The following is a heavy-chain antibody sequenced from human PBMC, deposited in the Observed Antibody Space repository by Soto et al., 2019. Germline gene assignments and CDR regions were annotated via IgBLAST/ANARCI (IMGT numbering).Heavy chain of an antibody. CDR3: ASEVYCTTANCWDDFYYYNLDV. D-gene: IGHD2-2*01. CDR2: INHSGST. Sequence: SETLSLTCAVYGGSFSGYYWSWIRQPPGKGLEWIGEINHSGSTNYNPSLKSRVTISVDTSKNQFSLKLSSVTAADTAVYYCASEVYCTTANCWDDFYYYNLDVWGQGTVVTVYS. CDR1: GGSFSGYY. V-gene: IGHV4-34*01. J-gene: IGHJ6*02.